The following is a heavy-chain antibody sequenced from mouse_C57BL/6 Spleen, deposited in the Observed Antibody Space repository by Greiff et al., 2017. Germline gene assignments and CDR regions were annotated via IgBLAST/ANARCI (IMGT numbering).Heavy chain of an antibody. Sequence: QVQLQQSGPGLVQPSQSLSITCTASGFSLTSYGVHWVRQSPGKGLEWLGVIWSGGSTDYNAAFISRLSISKDNSKSHVFFKMNSLQADDTAIYDCARKGHYYGSSPYYAMGYWGQGTSVTVSS. V-gene: IGHV2-2*01. CDR3: ARKGHYYGSSPYYAMGY. J-gene: IGHJ4*01. CDR1: GFSLTSYG. D-gene: IGHD1-1*01. CDR2: IWSGGST.